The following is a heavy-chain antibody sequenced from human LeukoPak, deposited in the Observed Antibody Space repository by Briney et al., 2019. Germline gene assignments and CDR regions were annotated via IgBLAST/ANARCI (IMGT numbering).Heavy chain of an antibody. V-gene: IGHV3-33*01. CDR3: ARDELAVAKKGFLDS. D-gene: IGHD6-19*01. Sequence: PGRSLRLSCAASGFIFSSYGMHWVRQAPGKGLEWVAVIWYDGSNKYYADSVKGRFTISGDNSKNTLYLQVNSLRAEDTAVYYCARDELAVAKKGFLDSWGQGTLVTVSS. CDR1: GFIFSSYG. J-gene: IGHJ4*02. CDR2: IWYDGSNK.